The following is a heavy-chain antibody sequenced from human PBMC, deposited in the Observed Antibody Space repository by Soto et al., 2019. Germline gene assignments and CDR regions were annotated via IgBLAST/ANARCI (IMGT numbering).Heavy chain of an antibody. Sequence: GSLRLSCAASGFTFSDYYMSWIRQAPGKGLEWVSYISSSGSTIYYADSVKGRFTISRDNAKNSLYLQMNSLRAEDTAVYYCARDLGPYYYDSSGNDYWGQGTLVTVSS. CDR3: ARDLGPYYYDSSGNDY. CDR1: GFTFSDYY. D-gene: IGHD3-22*01. V-gene: IGHV3-11*01. CDR2: ISSSGSTI. J-gene: IGHJ4*02.